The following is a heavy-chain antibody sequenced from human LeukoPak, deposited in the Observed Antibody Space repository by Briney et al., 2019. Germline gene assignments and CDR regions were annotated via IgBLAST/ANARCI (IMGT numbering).Heavy chain of an antibody. CDR1: GFTFGDYA. CDR2: IRSKAYGGTT. D-gene: IGHD3-22*01. CDR3: TREYHYYDSSGYFLPDY. J-gene: IGHJ4*02. V-gene: IGHV3-49*03. Sequence: GGSLRLSCTASGFTFGDYAMSWFRQASGKGLEWVGFIRSKAYGGTTEYAASVKGRFTISRDDSKSIAYLQMNSLKTEDTAVYYCTREYHYYDSSGYFLPDYWGQGTLVTVSS.